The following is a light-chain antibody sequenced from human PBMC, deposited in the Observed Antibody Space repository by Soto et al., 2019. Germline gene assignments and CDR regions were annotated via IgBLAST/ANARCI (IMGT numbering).Light chain of an antibody. CDR3: QQANRFPIT. Sequence: DIQMTQSPSSVSASVGDRVTITCRAIQDILSWLAWSQQKPGEAPRLLIYASSNLQSGVPSRFSGSGSGTDFTLTIISLQTEDFATYYFQQANRFPITFGPGTRLDIK. CDR2: ASS. CDR1: QDILSW. V-gene: IGKV1-12*01. J-gene: IGKJ3*01.